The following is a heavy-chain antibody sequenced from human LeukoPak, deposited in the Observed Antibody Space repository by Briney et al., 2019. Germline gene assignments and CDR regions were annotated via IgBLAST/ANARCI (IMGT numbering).Heavy chain of an antibody. V-gene: IGHV4-59*01. CDR1: GGSISSYY. CDR3: ARQGCSGGSCYHDAFDM. J-gene: IGHJ3*02. Sequence: SETLSLTCTVSGGSISSYYWSWIRQPPGKGLEWIGYIYYSGSTNYNPSLKSRVTISVDTSKNQFSLKLSSVTAADTAVYYCARQGCSGGSCYHDAFDMWGQGTMVTVSS. D-gene: IGHD2-15*01. CDR2: IYYSGST.